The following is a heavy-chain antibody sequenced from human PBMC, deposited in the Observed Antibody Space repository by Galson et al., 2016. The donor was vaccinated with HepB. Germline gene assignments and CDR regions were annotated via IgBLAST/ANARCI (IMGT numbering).Heavy chain of an antibody. CDR3: ARDESLYNWNDLYYFDY. V-gene: IGHV3-30*04. CDR2: LSYEGSNK. J-gene: IGHJ4*02. D-gene: IGHD1-20*01. CDR1: GFTFSSYA. Sequence: SLRLSCAASGFTFSSYAMYWVPQAPGKGLEWVAVLSYEGSNKYYADSVKGRFTISRDISKKTLYLQMNSLRAEDTAVYYCARDESLYNWNDLYYFDYWGQGTLVTVSS.